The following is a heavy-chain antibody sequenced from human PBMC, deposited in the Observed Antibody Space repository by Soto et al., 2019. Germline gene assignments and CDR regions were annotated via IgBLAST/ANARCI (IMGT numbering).Heavy chain of an antibody. CDR1: GFTFSNYW. CDR3: ARGTVMDHDFGDH. Sequence: EVQLVESGGGLVQPGGSLRLSCAASGFTFSNYWMHWVRQVPGKGLVWVSRISSDGSSTSYADSVKGRFIISRDNAKNTLYLQVNSLRAEDTAVYYCARGTVMDHDFGDHWDQGTLVAVSS. V-gene: IGHV3-74*01. D-gene: IGHD4-17*01. J-gene: IGHJ4*02. CDR2: ISSDGSST.